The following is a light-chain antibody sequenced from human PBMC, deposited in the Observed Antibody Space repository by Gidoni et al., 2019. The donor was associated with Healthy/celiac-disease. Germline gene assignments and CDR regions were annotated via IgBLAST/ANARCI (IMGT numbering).Light chain of an antibody. V-gene: IGKV1-39*01. J-gene: IGKJ1*01. CDR1: QSISGY. CDR2: AAS. Sequence: DIQMTQSPSSLSASVGDRVTITCRASQSISGYLNWYQQKPGKAPKLLIYAASSLQSGVPSRFSGSGSGTDFTLTISSLQPEDFATYYCQQSYSTPWTFDQGTKVEIK. CDR3: QQSYSTPWT.